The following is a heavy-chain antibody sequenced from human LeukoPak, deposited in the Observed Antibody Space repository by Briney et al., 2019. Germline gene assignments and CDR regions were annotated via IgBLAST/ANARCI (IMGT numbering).Heavy chain of an antibody. D-gene: IGHD3-3*01. CDR1: GGSISSYY. J-gene: IGHJ4*02. CDR3: ARRGYYGLY. V-gene: IGHV4-59*12. CDR2: IYYSGST. Sequence: PSETLSLTCTVSGGSISSYYWSWIRQPPGKGLEWIGYIYYSGSTSYNPSLKSRVTISVDTSKNQFSLKLSSVTAADTAVYYCARRGYYGLYWGQGTLVTVSS.